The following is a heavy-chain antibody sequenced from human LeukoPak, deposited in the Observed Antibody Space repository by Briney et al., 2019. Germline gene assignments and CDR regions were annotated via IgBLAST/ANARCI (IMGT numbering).Heavy chain of an antibody. CDR1: GGTFSSYA. J-gene: IGHJ5*02. D-gene: IGHD6-13*01. V-gene: IGHV1-69*06. CDR2: IIPIFGTA. CDR3: ARDRGSWYWFDP. Sequence: ASVKVSCKASGGTFSSYAISWVRQAPGQGLEWMGGIIPIFGTANYAQKFQGRVTITADKSTSTAYMEPSSLRSEDTAVYYCARDRGSWYWFDPWGQGTLVTVSS.